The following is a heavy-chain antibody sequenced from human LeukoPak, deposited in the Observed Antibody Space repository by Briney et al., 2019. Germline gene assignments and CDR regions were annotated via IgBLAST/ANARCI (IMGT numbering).Heavy chain of an antibody. CDR2: IYYSGST. D-gene: IGHD5-18*01. V-gene: IGHV4-39*01. CDR1: GGSISSSSYY. Sequence: SETLSLTCTVSGGSISSSSYYWGWIRQPPGKGLEWIGSIYYSGSTYYNPSLKSRVTISVDTSKNQFSLKLSSVTAADTAVCYCARHDGYSYYFDYWGQGTLVTVSS. CDR3: ARHDGYSYYFDY. J-gene: IGHJ4*02.